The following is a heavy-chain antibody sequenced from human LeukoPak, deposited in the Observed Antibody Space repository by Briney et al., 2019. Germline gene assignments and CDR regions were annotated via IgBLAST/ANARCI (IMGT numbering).Heavy chain of an antibody. CDR1: GGTFSSYA. Sequence: ASVKVSCKASGGTFSSYAISWVRQAPGQGLEWMGGIIPIFGTANYAQKFQGRVTITADESTSTVYMELSGLRSEDTAVYYCARAGYYGSGSGMDVWGKGTTVTVSS. J-gene: IGHJ6*04. D-gene: IGHD3-10*01. CDR3: ARAGYYGSGSGMDV. V-gene: IGHV1-69*13. CDR2: IIPIFGTA.